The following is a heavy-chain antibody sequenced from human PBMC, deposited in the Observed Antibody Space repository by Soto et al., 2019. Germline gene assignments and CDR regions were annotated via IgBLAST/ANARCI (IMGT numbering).Heavy chain of an antibody. V-gene: IGHV4-61*01. J-gene: IGHJ6*03. D-gene: IGHD3-3*01. Sequence: SETLSLTCTVSGGSVSSGSYYWSWIRQPPGKGLEWIGYIYYSGSTNYNPSLKSRVTISGDTSKNQFSLKLSSVTAADTAVYYCARGPPGDFWSGYYHYYYMDVWGKGTTVTVSS. CDR1: GGSVSSGSYY. CDR3: ARGPPGDFWSGYYHYYYMDV. CDR2: IYYSGST.